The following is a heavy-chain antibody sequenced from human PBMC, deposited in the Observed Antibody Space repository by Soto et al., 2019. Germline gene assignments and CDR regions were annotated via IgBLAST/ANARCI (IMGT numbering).Heavy chain of an antibody. CDR3: ARVVATITDYYYGMGV. D-gene: IGHD5-12*01. V-gene: IGHV3-30-3*01. J-gene: IGHJ6*02. CDR1: GFTFSSYA. Sequence: QVQLVESGGGVVQPGRSLRLSCAASGFTFSSYAMHWVRQAPGEGLEWVAVISYDGGSNKYYADSVKGRFTISRDNSRNTLYLQMNSLRAEDTAVYYCARVVATITDYYYGMGVWGQGTTVTVSS. CDR2: ISYDGGSNK.